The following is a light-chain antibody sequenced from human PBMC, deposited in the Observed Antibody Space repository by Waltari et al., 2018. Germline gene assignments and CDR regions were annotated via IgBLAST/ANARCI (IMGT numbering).Light chain of an antibody. V-gene: IGKV4-1*01. CDR2: WAS. J-gene: IGKJ3*01. CDR1: QSILKSSNNNNY. CDR3: QQYYISPFT. Sequence: DIVMTQSPDPLAVSLGERATINCKSSQSILKSSNNNNYLAWYQQKPGQPPKLLFYWASTRESGVPDRFSGSGSGTDFTLTISSLQAEDVAVYYCQQYYISPFTFGPGTKVDIK.